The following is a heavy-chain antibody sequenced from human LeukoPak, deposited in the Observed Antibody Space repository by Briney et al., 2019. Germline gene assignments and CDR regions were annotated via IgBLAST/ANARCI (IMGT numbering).Heavy chain of an antibody. V-gene: IGHV4-38-2*02. CDR3: ASLRFGDSYFDL. CDR2: VYQSGHA. Sequence: SETLSLTCKVSNYSVRSDLHWSWIRQSPGGGLEWIASVYQSGHAYYSPSPKSRVLISFDTSKKELSLKINSVTASDTALYYCASLRFGDSYFDLWGQGTQVTVSS. J-gene: IGHJ4*02. D-gene: IGHD3-10*01. CDR1: NYSVRSDLH.